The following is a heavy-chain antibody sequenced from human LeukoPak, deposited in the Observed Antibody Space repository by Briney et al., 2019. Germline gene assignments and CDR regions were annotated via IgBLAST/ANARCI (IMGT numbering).Heavy chain of an antibody. CDR1: GGSFSGYY. V-gene: IGHV4-34*01. Sequence: SSETLSLTGAVYGGSFSGYYWSWLRQPPGKGLEWIGEINHSGSTNYNPSLKSRVTISVDTSKNQFSLKLSSVTAADTAVYYCARVGSGWAIYYFDYWGQGTLVTVSS. D-gene: IGHD6-19*01. CDR2: INHSGST. CDR3: ARVGSGWAIYYFDY. J-gene: IGHJ4*02.